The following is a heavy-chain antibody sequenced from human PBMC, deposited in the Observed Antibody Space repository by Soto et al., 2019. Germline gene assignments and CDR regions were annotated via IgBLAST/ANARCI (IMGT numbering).Heavy chain of an antibody. D-gene: IGHD3-10*01. CDR3: ARQRREFEMATPKYFDY. J-gene: IGHJ4*02. V-gene: IGHV4-59*08. CDR2: IYYSGST. Sequence: SETLSLTCTVSGDSISSYYWSWIRQPPGKGLEWIGYIYYSGSTNYNPSLKSRVTISVDTSKNQFSLKLSSVTAADTAVYYCARQRREFEMATPKYFDYWGQGTLVTVSS. CDR1: GDSISSYY.